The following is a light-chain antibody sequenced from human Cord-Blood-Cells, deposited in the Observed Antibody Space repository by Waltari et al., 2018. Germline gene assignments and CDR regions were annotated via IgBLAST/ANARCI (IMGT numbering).Light chain of an antibody. CDR3: QSYDSSIVV. Sequence: NFMLTQPHSVSESPGKTVTISSNRSSGSIASNYLQSYHQRPGSSPTTVIYEDNQRPSGVPDRFSGSIDNSSNSASLTIPGLKTEDEADYYCQSYDSSIVVFGGGTKLTVL. CDR1: SGSIASNY. J-gene: IGLJ2*01. V-gene: IGLV6-57*01. CDR2: EDN.